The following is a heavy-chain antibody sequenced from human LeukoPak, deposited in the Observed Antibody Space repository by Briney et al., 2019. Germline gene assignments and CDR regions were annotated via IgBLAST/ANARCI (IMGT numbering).Heavy chain of an antibody. V-gene: IGHV3-23*01. D-gene: IGHD2-2*01. J-gene: IGHJ4*02. CDR1: GFTFSRYV. CDR2: ISGSGGST. CDR3: AKRGSVPAAMVH. Sequence: GGALRLSCAAPGFTFSRYVVSTVRPAPGKGREWVSPISGSGGSTYYADSVKGRFTISRDNSKNTLYLQMNSLRAEDTAVYYCAKRGSVPAAMVHWGQGTLVTVSS.